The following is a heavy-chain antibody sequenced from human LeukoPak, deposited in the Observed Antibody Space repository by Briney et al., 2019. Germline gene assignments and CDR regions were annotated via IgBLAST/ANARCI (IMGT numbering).Heavy chain of an antibody. Sequence: GGSLRLSCAASGFTFSSYWMSWVRQAPGKGLEWVANIKQDGSEKYYVDSVKGRFTISRDNAKNSLYLQMNSLRAEDTAVYYCAREGSSSRLLLHYYYYMDVWGKGTTVTVSS. CDR2: IKQDGSEK. CDR1: GFTFSSYW. V-gene: IGHV3-7*01. D-gene: IGHD6-13*01. J-gene: IGHJ6*03. CDR3: AREGSSSRLLLHYYYYMDV.